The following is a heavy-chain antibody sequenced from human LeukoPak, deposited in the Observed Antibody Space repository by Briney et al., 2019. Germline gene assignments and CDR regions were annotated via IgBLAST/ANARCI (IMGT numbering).Heavy chain of an antibody. V-gene: IGHV3-7*01. J-gene: IGHJ4*02. CDR2: IKQDGSEK. CDR3: ARDPATTVTTYAY. D-gene: IGHD4-17*01. Sequence: GGSLRLSCAASGFTFSSYWMSWVRQAPGKGLEWVANIKQDGSEKYYVDSVKGRFTISRDHAKNSLYLQMNSLRAEDTAVYYCARDPATTVTTYAYWGQGTLVTVSS. CDR1: GFTFSSYW.